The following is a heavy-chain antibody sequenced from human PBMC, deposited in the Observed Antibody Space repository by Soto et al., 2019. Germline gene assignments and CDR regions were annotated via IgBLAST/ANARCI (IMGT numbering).Heavy chain of an antibody. Sequence: PGGSLRLSCAASGFTFSSYGMHWVRQAPGKGLEWVAVISYDGSNKYYADSVKGRFTISRDNSKNTLYLQMNSLRAEDTAVYYCAKDFRVSRFYDSQDYWGQGTLVTVSS. CDR1: GFTFSSYG. CDR3: AKDFRVSRFYDSQDY. V-gene: IGHV3-30*18. J-gene: IGHJ4*02. CDR2: ISYDGSNK. D-gene: IGHD5-12*01.